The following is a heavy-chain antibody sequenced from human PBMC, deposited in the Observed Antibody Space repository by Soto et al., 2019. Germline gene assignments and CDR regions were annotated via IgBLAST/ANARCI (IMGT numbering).Heavy chain of an antibody. CDR3: AKGSDGFRPYYFDY. V-gene: IGHV3-23*01. Sequence: GGSLRLSCAASGFTYHNYAMGWVRQAPGKGLEWFSAIGGGGITTYYGDSVKGRFTISRDNSKNTVYLQMNSLRAEDTAVYYCAKGSDGFRPYYFDYWGQGTQVTVSS. J-gene: IGHJ4*02. CDR1: GFTYHNYA. CDR2: IGGGGITT. D-gene: IGHD3-10*01.